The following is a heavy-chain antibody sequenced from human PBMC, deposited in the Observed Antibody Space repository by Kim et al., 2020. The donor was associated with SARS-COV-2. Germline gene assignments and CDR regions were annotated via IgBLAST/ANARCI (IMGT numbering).Heavy chain of an antibody. CDR3: ARDRSGSSWYGYYYGMDV. J-gene: IGHJ6*02. Sequence: KSRVTIAVDTSKNQFSRKLSSVTAADTAVYYCARDRSGSSWYGYYYGMDVWGQGTTVTVSS. D-gene: IGHD2-15*01. V-gene: IGHV4-59*01.